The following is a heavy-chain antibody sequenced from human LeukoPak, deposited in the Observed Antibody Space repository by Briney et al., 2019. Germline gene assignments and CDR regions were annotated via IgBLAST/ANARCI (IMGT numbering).Heavy chain of an antibody. Sequence: GASVKVSCKASGYTFTGYSMHWVRQAPGQGLEWMGRINPNSGGTNYAQKFQGRVTMTRDTSISTAYMELSRLRSDDTAAYYCARGGYDYVWGSREFDYWGQGTLVTVSS. D-gene: IGHD3-16*01. V-gene: IGHV1-2*06. CDR3: ARGGYDYVWGSREFDY. CDR1: GYTFTGYS. J-gene: IGHJ4*02. CDR2: INPNSGGT.